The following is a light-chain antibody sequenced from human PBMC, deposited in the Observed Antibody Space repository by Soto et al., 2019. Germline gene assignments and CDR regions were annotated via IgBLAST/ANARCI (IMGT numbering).Light chain of an antibody. J-gene: IGKJ1*01. Sequence: IQVTQSPSSLSASIGDRVTISCRASQSISNWLAWYQQKPGKAPKLLIYEASTLESGVPSRFSGSGSGTEFTLAISSLHPDDIATHYCNQYHVLSPEMFGQRQKVEIX. CDR1: QSISNW. CDR3: NQYHVLSPEM. V-gene: IGKV1-5*03. CDR2: EAS.